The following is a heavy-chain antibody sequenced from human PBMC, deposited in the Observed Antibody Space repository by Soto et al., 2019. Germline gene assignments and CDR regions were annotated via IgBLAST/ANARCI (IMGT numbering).Heavy chain of an antibody. CDR1: GGSISSYY. CDR3: ARSWDLGVVIERFDP. CDR2: IYYSGST. V-gene: IGHV4-59*01. J-gene: IGHJ5*02. D-gene: IGHD3-3*01. Sequence: PSETLSLTCTVSGGSISSYYWSWIRQPPGKGLEWIGYIYYSGSTNYNPSLKSRVTISVDTSKNQFSLKLSSVTAADTAVYYCARSWDLGVVIERFDPWGQGTLVTVSS.